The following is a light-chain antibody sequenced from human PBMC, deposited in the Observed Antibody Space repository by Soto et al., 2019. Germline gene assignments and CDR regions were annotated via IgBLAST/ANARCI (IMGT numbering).Light chain of an antibody. Sequence: QSALTQSASVSGSPGQSITISCTGTSSDIGAYNYVSWYQQHPGKAPKLMIYEVSNRPSGVSNRFSGSKSGNTASLTISGLQDEDEADYYCSSYTGSSNPYVLGTGNKLTVL. J-gene: IGLJ1*01. CDR1: SSDIGAYNY. V-gene: IGLV2-14*01. CDR2: EVS. CDR3: SSYTGSSNPYV.